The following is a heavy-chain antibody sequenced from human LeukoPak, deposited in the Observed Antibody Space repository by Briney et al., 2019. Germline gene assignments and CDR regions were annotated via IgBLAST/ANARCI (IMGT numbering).Heavy chain of an antibody. CDR1: GGFISSYY. CDR2: IYYTGST. Sequence: SETLSLTCTVSGGFISSYYWSWIRQPPGKGLEWIGYIYYTGSTNYNPSLKSRVTISVDTSKNQFSLKLSSVTAADTAVYYCARGGTVAGLRGDYFDYWGQGTLVTVSS. CDR3: ARGGTVAGLRGDYFDY. V-gene: IGHV4-59*01. D-gene: IGHD6-19*01. J-gene: IGHJ4*02.